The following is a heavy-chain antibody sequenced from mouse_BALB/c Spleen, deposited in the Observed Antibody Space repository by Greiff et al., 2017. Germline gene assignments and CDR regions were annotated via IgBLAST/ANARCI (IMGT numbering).Heavy chain of an antibody. V-gene: IGHV1-87*01. J-gene: IGHJ4*01. CDR1: GYTFTSYW. Sequence: VKLVESGAELARPGASVKLSCKASGYTFTSYWMQWVKQRPGQGLEWIGAIYPGDGDTRYTQKFKGKATLTVDKSSSTAYMQLSSLASEDSAVYYCARCDGDYPSYAMDYWGQGTSVTVSA. CDR2: IYPGDGDT. D-gene: IGHD2-13*01. CDR3: ARCDGDYPSYAMDY.